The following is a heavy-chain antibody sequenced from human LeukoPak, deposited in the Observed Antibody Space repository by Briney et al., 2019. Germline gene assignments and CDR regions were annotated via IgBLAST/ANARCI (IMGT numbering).Heavy chain of an antibody. D-gene: IGHD6-19*01. Sequence: GGSLRLSCAASGFTFRSYSMNWVRQAPGKGLEWVSYISSNSSTIYYADSVKGRFTISRDNAKNSLYLQMNSLRDEDTAVYYCARDVKGSSGWSGHWGQGTLVTVSS. CDR2: ISSNSSTI. V-gene: IGHV3-48*02. CDR1: GFTFRSYS. CDR3: ARDVKGSSGWSGH. J-gene: IGHJ4*02.